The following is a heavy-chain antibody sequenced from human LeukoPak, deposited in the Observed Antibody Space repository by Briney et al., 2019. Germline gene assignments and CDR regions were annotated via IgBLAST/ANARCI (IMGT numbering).Heavy chain of an antibody. Sequence: GSSVKVSCKASGGTFSSYAISWVRQATGQGLEWMGWMNPNSGNTGYAQKFQGRVTMTRNTSISTAYMELSSLRSEDTAVYYCARTYSSGWYIPYYYYGMDVWGQGTTVTVSS. CDR3: ARTYSSGWYIPYYYYGMDV. D-gene: IGHD6-19*01. CDR2: MNPNSGNT. CDR1: GGTFSSYA. J-gene: IGHJ6*02. V-gene: IGHV1-8*02.